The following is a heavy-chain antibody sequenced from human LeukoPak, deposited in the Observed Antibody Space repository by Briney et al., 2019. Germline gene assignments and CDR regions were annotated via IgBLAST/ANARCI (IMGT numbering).Heavy chain of an antibody. J-gene: IGHJ3*02. CDR3: ARAGGIRAFDI. V-gene: IGHV4-59*01. CDR2: IYYSGST. Sequence: PSETLSLTCTVSGGSISSYYWSWIRQPPGKGLEWIGYIYYSGSTNYNPSLKSRVTISVDTSKNQFPLKLSSVTAADTAVYYCARAGGIRAFDIWGQGTMVTVSS. D-gene: IGHD3-16*01. CDR1: GGSISSYY.